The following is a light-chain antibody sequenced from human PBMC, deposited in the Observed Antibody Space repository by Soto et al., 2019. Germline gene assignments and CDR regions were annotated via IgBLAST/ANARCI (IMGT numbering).Light chain of an antibody. Sequence: ETVMTQSPATLSGSPGERVTLSCRASRSVSSNLAWYQKKPGQAPRLLIYGTSTRAAGIPARFSGSGSGTDVTLTINSLQSEDFAVYYCHEYNSWPPRGTFGQGTKLEI. CDR1: RSVSSN. J-gene: IGKJ2*01. CDR3: HEYNSWPPRGT. V-gene: IGKV3-15*01. CDR2: GTS.